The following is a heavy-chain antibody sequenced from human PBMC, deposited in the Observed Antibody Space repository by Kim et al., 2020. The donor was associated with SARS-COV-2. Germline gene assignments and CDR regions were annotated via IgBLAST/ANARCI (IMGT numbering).Heavy chain of an antibody. Sequence: GESLKISCKGSGYSFTSYWISWVRQMPGKGLEWMGRIDPSDSYTNYSPSFQGHVTISADKSISTAYLQWSSLKASDTAMYYCARQRCTNGVCYQFDYWGQGTLVTVSS. CDR1: GYSFTSYW. D-gene: IGHD2-8*01. V-gene: IGHV5-10-1*01. J-gene: IGHJ4*02. CDR2: IDPSDSYT. CDR3: ARQRCTNGVCYQFDY.